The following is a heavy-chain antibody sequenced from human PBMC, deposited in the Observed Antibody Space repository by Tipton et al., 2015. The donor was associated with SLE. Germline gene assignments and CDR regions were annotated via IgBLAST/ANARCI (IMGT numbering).Heavy chain of an antibody. CDR3: VRYMTKVTPYNYYGLDV. Sequence: TLSLTCTVSGGSMSTYYWSWIRLPPGKGLEWIGYIYYSGGTSYNPSLNSRVTISVDTSKNQVSLKLTSVTAADTALYYCVRYMTKVTPYNYYGLDVWGQGTTVIVSS. CDR2: IYYSGGT. CDR1: GGSMSTYY. D-gene: IGHD4-17*01. J-gene: IGHJ6*02. V-gene: IGHV4-59*08.